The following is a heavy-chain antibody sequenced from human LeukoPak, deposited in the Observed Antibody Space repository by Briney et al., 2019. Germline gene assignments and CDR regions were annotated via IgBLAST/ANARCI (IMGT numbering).Heavy chain of an antibody. V-gene: IGHV3-64D*06. CDR3: VKGLYSGSYFVY. J-gene: IGHJ4*02. Sequence: PGGALRLSCAASGFIFRLCWMLCVRRARGKGLEYVSAISPTGDSIYSADSVQGRFPISRDNSKNTLYLQMSSLRTDDTAVYYCVKGLYSGSYFVYWGQGTLVTVSS. D-gene: IGHD1-26*01. CDR1: GFIFRLCW. CDR2: ISPTGDSI.